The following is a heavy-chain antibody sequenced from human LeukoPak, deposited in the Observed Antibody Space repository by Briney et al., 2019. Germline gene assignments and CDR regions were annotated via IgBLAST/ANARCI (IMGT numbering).Heavy chain of an antibody. J-gene: IGHJ5*02. CDR3: ARGIAAAT. V-gene: IGHV3-66*01. D-gene: IGHD6-13*01. CDR2: IYSGGST. Sequence: GGSLRLSCAASGFTFSSYSMNWVRQAPGKGLEWVSVIYSGGSTYYADSVKGRFTISRDNSKNTLYLQMNSLRAEDTAVYYCARGIAAATWGQGTLVTVSS. CDR1: GFTFSSYS.